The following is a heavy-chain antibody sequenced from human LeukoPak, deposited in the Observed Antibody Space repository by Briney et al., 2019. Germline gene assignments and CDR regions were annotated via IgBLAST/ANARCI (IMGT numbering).Heavy chain of an antibody. Sequence: GGSLRPSCVVSGFTFNRCWMNWVRQAPGKGLEWVAVISYDGSNKYYADSVKGRFTISRDNSKNTLYLQMNSLRAEDTAVYYCAKVASSGWYDGYYFDYWGQGTLVTVSS. CDR2: ISYDGSNK. J-gene: IGHJ4*02. D-gene: IGHD6-19*01. V-gene: IGHV3-30*18. CDR1: GFTFNRCW. CDR3: AKVASSGWYDGYYFDY.